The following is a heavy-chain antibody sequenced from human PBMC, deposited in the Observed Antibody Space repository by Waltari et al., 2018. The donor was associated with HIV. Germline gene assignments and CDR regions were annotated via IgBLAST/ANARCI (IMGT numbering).Heavy chain of an antibody. V-gene: IGHV3-23*01. J-gene: IGHJ4*02. Sequence: EVHLLESGGGLVQPGGSLRLSCAAFGLPFINHALNWFRRVPGKGLDWVSGISGSGGGRYYADSVKGRLTISRDNSKKTLYLQMNSLRAEDTAVYYCAKDYDSSGFYYFDYWGQGTLVTVSS. CDR1: GLPFINHA. D-gene: IGHD3-22*01. CDR3: AKDYDSSGFYYFDY. CDR2: ISGSGGGR.